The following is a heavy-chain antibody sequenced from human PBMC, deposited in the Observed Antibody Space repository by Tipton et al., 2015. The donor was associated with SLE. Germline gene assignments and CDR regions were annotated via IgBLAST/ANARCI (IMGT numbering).Heavy chain of an antibody. Sequence: QVQLVQSGAEVREPGSSVKVSCKASGDTFNTYAFTWVRQAPGQGLEWMGAIIPIIGITKYAQDFQDRVTTSTDESTNTAYMELTSLTSDDTAVYLCARGRDQLPASDYWGQGTLVTVSS. V-gene: IGHV1-69*01. D-gene: IGHD2-2*01. CDR1: GDTFNTYA. CDR3: ARGRDQLPASDY. J-gene: IGHJ4*02. CDR2: IIPIIGIT.